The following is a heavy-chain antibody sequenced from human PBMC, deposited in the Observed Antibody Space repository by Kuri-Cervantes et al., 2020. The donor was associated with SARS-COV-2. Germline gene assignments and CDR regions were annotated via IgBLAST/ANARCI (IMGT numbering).Heavy chain of an antibody. D-gene: IGHD2-2*01. V-gene: IGHV4-39*01. CDR1: GGSISSSSYY. CDR2: IYYSGST. Sequence: GSLRLSCTVSGGSISSSSYYWGWIRQPPGKGLEWIGSIYYSGSTYYNPSLKSRVTISVDTSKNQFSLKLSSVTAADTAVYYCARPHCSSTSCYKGSIGWFDPWGQGTLVTVSS. J-gene: IGHJ5*02. CDR3: ARPHCSSTSCYKGSIGWFDP.